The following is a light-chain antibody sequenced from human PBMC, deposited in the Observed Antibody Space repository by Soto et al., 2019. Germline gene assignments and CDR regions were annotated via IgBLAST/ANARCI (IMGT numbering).Light chain of an antibody. CDR2: GAS. V-gene: IGKV3-15*01. CDR1: QSVSSN. CDR3: QQYNNWPFT. J-gene: IGKJ4*01. Sequence: EIVITQSPATLSVSPGERATLSCRASQSVSSNLAWYQQKPGQAPRLLIYGASTRATGIPARFSGSGSGTEFTLTISSLQSEDFAVYYCQQYNNWPFTFGGGTKVDIK.